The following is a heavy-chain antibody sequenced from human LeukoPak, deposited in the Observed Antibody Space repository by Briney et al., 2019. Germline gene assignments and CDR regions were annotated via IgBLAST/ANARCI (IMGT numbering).Heavy chain of an antibody. V-gene: IGHV3-21*01. D-gene: IGHD2-15*01. CDR1: GFTFSSYS. Sequence: PGGSLRLSCAASGFTFSSYSMNWVRQPPGKGLEWVSSISSSGSYIYYADSVKGRFSISRDSAKNSLYLQMNSLRAEDTAVYYCARRPQFCSGGSCYGYYFDYWGQGTLVTVSS. J-gene: IGHJ4*02. CDR3: ARRPQFCSGGSCYGYYFDY. CDR2: ISSSGSYI.